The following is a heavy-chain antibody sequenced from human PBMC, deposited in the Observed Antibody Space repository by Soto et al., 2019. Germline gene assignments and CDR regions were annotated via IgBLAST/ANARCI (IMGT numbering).Heavy chain of an antibody. CDR2: INPNSGGT. J-gene: IGHJ6*02. Sequence: GASVKVSCKASGYTFTGYYMHWVRQAPGQGLEWMGWINPNSGGTDYAQKFQGRVTMTRDTSISTAYMDLSRLKSDDTAVYYCATLLLLRAGYFSMDLWGQGTTVTVSS. D-gene: IGHD2-15*01. CDR1: GYTFTGYY. V-gene: IGHV1-2*02. CDR3: ATLLLLRAGYFSMDL.